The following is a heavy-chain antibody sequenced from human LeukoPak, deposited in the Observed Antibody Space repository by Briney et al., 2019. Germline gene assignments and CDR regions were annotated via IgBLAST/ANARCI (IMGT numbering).Heavy chain of an antibody. CDR1: GGTFTIYA. CDR3: ARDRGSYYFDS. J-gene: IGHJ4*02. CDR2: IIAILGIA. V-gene: IGHV1-69*04. Sequence: SVTVSCTSSGGTFTIYAISWVRQAPGQGLEWMGRIIAILGIANYAHKFQGRGTITADNSTSTAYMELSSLRSEDTAVYYCARDRGSYYFDSWGQGTLVTVSS.